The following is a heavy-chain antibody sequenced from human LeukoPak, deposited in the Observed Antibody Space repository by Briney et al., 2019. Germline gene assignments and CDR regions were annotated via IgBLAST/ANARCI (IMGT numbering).Heavy chain of an antibody. CDR2: ITTTSSYV. J-gene: IGHJ4*02. D-gene: IGHD3-16*02. CDR1: GFTFNSYT. Sequence: GGSLRLSCAASGFTFNSYTMNWVRQAPGKGLEWVSSITTTSSYVYYADSVMGRFTISRDNAKNSLYLQMNSLRVEDTAVYYCARGGHYDYIWGRYRQKDGFDYWGQGTLVTVSS. V-gene: IGHV3-21*01. CDR3: ARGGHYDYIWGRYRQKDGFDY.